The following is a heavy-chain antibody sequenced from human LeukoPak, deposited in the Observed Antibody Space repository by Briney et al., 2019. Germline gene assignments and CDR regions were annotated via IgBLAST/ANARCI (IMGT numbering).Heavy chain of an antibody. CDR3: ARHSGYDFWSGYYSSDAFDI. J-gene: IGHJ3*02. CDR2: IYYSGST. D-gene: IGHD3-3*01. Sequence: SETLSLTCTVSGGSISSYYWSWIRQPPGKGLEWIGYIYYSGSTNYNPSLKSRVTISVDTSKNQFSLKLSSVTAADTAVYYCARHSGYDFWSGYYSSDAFDIWGQGTMVTVSS. CDR1: GGSISSYY. V-gene: IGHV4-59*08.